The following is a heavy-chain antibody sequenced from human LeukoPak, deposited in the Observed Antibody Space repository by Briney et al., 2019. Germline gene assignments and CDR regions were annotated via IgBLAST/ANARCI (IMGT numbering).Heavy chain of an antibody. CDR2: INHRGST. D-gene: IGHD2-15*01. V-gene: IGHV4-34*01. CDR1: GGSFSGYY. CDR3: ARAKVVVATLYYSHAMDV. Sequence: SETLSLTCAVYGGSFSGYYWSWVRQPPGKGLEWIGEINHRGSTNYNPSLKSRVTISVDTSKNQFSLRLNSVTAADTAVYYCARAKVVVATLYYSHAMDVWGHGTMVTVSS. J-gene: IGHJ6*02.